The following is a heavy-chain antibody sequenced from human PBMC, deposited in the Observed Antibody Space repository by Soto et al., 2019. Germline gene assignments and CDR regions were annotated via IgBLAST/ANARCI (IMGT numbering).Heavy chain of an antibody. Sequence: GGSLRLSCAASGFTFSSYSMNWVRQAPGKGLEWVSSISSSSSYMYYADSMKGRFTISRDNAKNSLYLQMDNLRAEDTAMYYCARGVSQMLLTYFDYWCQATPVTVSS. CDR3: ARGVSQMLLTYFDY. J-gene: IGHJ4*02. CDR2: ISSSSSYM. D-gene: IGHD2-8*01. V-gene: IGHV3-21*01. CDR1: GFTFSSYS.